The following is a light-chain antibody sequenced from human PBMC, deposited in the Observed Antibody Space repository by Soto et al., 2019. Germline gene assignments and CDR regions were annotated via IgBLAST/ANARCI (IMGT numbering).Light chain of an antibody. V-gene: IGLV1-44*01. CDR1: STNIGSNT. J-gene: IGLJ3*02. CDR3: AAWDDNLNGWV. CDR2: SNN. Sequence: QSVLTQPPSASGTPGQRVTISCSGSSTNIGSNTVNWYQQFPGTAPKLLIYSNNQRSSGVPDRFSGSKSGTSASLAISALQSEDEADYYCAAWDDNLNGWVFGGGTKLTDL.